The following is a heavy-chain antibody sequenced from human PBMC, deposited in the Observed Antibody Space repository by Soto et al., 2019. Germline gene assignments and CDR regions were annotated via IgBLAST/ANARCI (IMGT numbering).Heavy chain of an antibody. D-gene: IGHD3-9*01. CDR3: ARTIAYYDILTGTRDWFDP. V-gene: IGHV4-34*01. CDR1: GGSFSGYY. J-gene: IGHJ5*02. Sequence: SEALSLTCAVYGGSFSGYYWSWIRQPPGKGLEWIGEINHSGSTNYNPSLKSRVTISVDTFKNQFSLKLSSVTAADTAVYYCARTIAYYDILTGTRDWFDPWGQGTQVTVSS. CDR2: INHSGST.